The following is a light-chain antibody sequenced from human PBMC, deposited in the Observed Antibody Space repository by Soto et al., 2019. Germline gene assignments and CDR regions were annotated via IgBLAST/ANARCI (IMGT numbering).Light chain of an antibody. Sequence: QSALTQPASVSGSPGQSITISCTGTSGDVGSYNLVSWYQQHPGKAPKLVIYEVNKRPSGVSDRFSGSRFGNTASLTISGLQAEDEADYCCCSYAGSGTLSVVFGGGTKLTVL. V-gene: IGLV2-23*02. CDR3: CSYAGSGTLSVV. CDR1: SGDVGSYNL. CDR2: EVN. J-gene: IGLJ2*01.